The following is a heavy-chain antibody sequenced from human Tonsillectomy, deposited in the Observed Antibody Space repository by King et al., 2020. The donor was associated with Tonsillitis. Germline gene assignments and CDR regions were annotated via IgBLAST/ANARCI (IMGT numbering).Heavy chain of an antibody. CDR3: AGQGDRNGYYNSAIDS. J-gene: IGHJ3*02. Sequence: QLVQSGGEVKKPGESLKISCKGSGYSFTTYWIGWVRQMPGKGLEWMAIIYPGDSDTRYSPSFQGQVTISADKSINTAYLQWSSLKASDTAMYYCAGQGDRNGYYNSAIDSGGQGTTVTDSS. V-gene: IGHV5-51*03. CDR2: IYPGDSDT. CDR1: GYSFTTYW. D-gene: IGHD3-22*01.